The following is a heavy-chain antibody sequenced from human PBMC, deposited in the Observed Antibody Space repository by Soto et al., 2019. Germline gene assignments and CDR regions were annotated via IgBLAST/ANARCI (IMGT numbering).Heavy chain of an antibody. V-gene: IGHV3-33*01. J-gene: IGHJ2*01. CDR1: GFTFSSYG. CDR3: ARDGIAAAGTRWYFDL. Sequence: QVQLVESGGGVVQPGRSLRLSCAASGFTFSSYGMHWVRQAPGKGLEWVAVIWYDGSNKYYADSVKGRFTISRDNSKNKLYLQMKSLRAEDTAVYYCARDGIAAAGTRWYFDLWGRGTLVTVSS. CDR2: IWYDGSNK. D-gene: IGHD6-13*01.